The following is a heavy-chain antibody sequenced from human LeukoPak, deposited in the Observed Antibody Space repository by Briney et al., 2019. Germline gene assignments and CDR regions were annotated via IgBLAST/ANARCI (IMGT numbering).Heavy chain of an antibody. J-gene: IGHJ5*02. CDR2: ISSNGGST. CDR1: GFTFSTSA. D-gene: IGHD3-10*01. CDR3: VGVRWFGGSNWFDP. Sequence: GGSLRLSCSAPGFTFSTSAMHWVRQAPGKGLEYVSAISSNGGSTYYADSVKGRFTISRDNSKNTLHLQMSSLRAEDTAVYYCVGVRWFGGSNWFDPWGQGTLVTVSS. V-gene: IGHV3-64D*09.